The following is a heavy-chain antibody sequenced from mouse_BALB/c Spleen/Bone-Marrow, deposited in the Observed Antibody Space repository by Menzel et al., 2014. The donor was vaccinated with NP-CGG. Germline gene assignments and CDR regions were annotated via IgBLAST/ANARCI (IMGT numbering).Heavy chain of an antibody. J-gene: IGHJ2*01. V-gene: IGHV1S29*02. CDR3: ARRGSPYYFDY. D-gene: IGHD1-1*02. Sequence: EVQLQQSGPELVKPGASVKISCKASGYTFTDYNMHWVKQSHRKSLEWIGYIYPNNGGTGYNQKFKSKATVTADNSSSTAYMELRSLTSEDSAVYYCARRGSPYYFDYWGQGTTLTVSS. CDR2: IYPNNGGT. CDR1: GYTFTDYN.